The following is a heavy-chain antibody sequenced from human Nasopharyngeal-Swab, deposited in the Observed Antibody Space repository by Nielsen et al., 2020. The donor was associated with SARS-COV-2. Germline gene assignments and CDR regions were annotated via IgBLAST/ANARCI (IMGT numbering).Heavy chain of an antibody. CDR2: MSFDGNHR. Sequence: GESLKISCAASGFTFSDYGMHWVRQAPGKGLEWVAIMSFDGNHRYYADSVKGRFTISRDNSKNTLYLQMGSLRPEDAALYFCAKGQTKYRRDWSSVLDSWGQGTLVSVSS. CDR3: AKGQTKYRRDWSSVLDS. D-gene: IGHD3/OR15-3a*01. V-gene: IGHV3-30*18. CDR1: GFTFSDYG. J-gene: IGHJ4*02.